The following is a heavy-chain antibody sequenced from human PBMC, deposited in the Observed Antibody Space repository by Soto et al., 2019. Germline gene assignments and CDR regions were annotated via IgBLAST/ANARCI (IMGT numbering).Heavy chain of an antibody. J-gene: IGHJ4*02. D-gene: IGHD1-26*01. CDR2: IGARHTP. V-gene: IGHV3-23*01. CDR3: ASHSGSDQAGRNFDS. Sequence: EVQLLESGGGLVQPGGSLRLSCAASGFTFSSHAMSWVRRAPGKGLEWVSTIGARHTPYYAGSVTGQFTISRDNSKNTLYLQMNSLGADDTAVYYCASHSGSDQAGRNFDSWGQGTLVTVSS. CDR1: GFTFSSHA.